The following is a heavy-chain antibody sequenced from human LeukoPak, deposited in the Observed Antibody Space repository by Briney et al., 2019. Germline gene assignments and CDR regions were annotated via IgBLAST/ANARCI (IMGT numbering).Heavy chain of an antibody. CDR2: IYHSGST. D-gene: IGHD2-2*01. V-gene: IGHV4-38-2*01. CDR3: ARSRYQLPWDY. CDR1: GYSISSGYY. Sequence: SETLSLTCAVSGYSISSGYYWGWIRQPPGKGLEWIGSIYHSGSTYYNPSLKSRVTISVDTSKHQFSLKLSSVTAADTAVYYCARSRYQLPWDYWGQGTLVTVSS. J-gene: IGHJ4*02.